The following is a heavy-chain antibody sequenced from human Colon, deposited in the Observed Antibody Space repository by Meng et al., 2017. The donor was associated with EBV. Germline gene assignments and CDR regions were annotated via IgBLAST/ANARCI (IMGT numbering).Heavy chain of an antibody. J-gene: IGHJ5*02. CDR2: IYYSGST. CDR3: ARHFINWFDP. Sequence: QVHLQESGPGMVKPSEALSLHCTVSGGFIGSYYWSWIRQPPGKGLELIGYIYYSGSTNYNPSLKSRVTISVDTSKNQFSLKLSSVTAADTAVYYCARHFINWFDPWGQGTLVTVSS. V-gene: IGHV4-59*08. CDR1: GGFIGSYY.